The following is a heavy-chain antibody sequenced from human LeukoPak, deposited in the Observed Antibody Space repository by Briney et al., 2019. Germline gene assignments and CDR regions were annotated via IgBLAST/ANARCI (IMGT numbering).Heavy chain of an antibody. Sequence: PSETLSLTCTVSGGSISSGSYYWSWIRQPAGKGLEWIGYIYYSGSTYYNPSLKSRVTISVDTSKNQFSLKLSSVTAADTAVYYCASIDAPAEYFQHWGQGTLVTVSS. CDR1: GGSISSGSYY. J-gene: IGHJ1*01. D-gene: IGHD2-15*01. V-gene: IGHV4-30-4*08. CDR3: ASIDAPAEYFQH. CDR2: IYYSGST.